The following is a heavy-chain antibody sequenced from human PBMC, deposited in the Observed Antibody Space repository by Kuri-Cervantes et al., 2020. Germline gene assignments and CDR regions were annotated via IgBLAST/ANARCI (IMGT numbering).Heavy chain of an antibody. CDR1: GYTYTGYY. CDR3: ARPYYDSSGYYVFDY. V-gene: IGHV1-2*02. D-gene: IGHD3-22*01. CDR2: INPNSGGT. J-gene: IGHJ4*02. Sequence: ASVKVSCKASGYTYTGYYMHWVRQAPGQGLEWMGWINPNSGGTNYAQKFQGRVTMTRDTSISTAYMELSRLRSDDTAVYYCARPYYDSSGYYVFDYWGQGTLVTVSS.